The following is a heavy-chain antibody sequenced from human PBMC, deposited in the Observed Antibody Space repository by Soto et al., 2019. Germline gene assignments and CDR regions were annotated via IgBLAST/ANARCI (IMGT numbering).Heavy chain of an antibody. CDR2: TRNKANSYTT. J-gene: IGHJ4*02. CDR1: GFTFSDHY. CDR3: ASGYCSGVSCYSSPGYY. Sequence: EVQLVESGGGLVQPGGSLRLCCAASGFTFSDHYMDWVRQAPGKGLEWVGRTRNKANSYTTDYAASVKGRFTISRDDSKNSLYLQMNSLKTEDTAVYYCASGYCSGVSCYSSPGYYWGQGTLVTVSS. D-gene: IGHD2-15*01. V-gene: IGHV3-72*01.